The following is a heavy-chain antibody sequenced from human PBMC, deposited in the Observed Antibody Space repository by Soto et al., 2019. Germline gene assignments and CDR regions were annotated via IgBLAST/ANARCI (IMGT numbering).Heavy chain of an antibody. J-gene: IGHJ4*02. D-gene: IGHD3-10*01. CDR1: GFTFSSYW. CDR2: IKQDGSEK. Sequence: EVQLVESGGGLVQPGGSLRLSCAASGFTFSSYWMSWVRQAPGKGLEWVANIKQDGSEKYYVDSVKGRFTISRDNAKNALYLQMNSLRAEDTAVDYCAGGQGVIITYSFDYWGQGTLVTVSS. V-gene: IGHV3-7*01. CDR3: AGGQGVIITYSFDY.